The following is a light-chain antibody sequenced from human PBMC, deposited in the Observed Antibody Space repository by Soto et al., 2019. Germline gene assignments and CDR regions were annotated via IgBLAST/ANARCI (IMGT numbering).Light chain of an antibody. CDR2: DAS. CDR3: QQYGRSPLT. J-gene: IGKJ4*01. V-gene: IGKV3-20*01. CDR1: QSVRSNY. Sequence: EIVLTQSPGTLSLSPGERATLSCRASQSVRSNYLAWYQQKPGQAPRFLIYDASTRATDIPDRFSGSGSGTDFTLTISRLEPEDFAVYYCQQYGRSPLTFGGGTKVVIK.